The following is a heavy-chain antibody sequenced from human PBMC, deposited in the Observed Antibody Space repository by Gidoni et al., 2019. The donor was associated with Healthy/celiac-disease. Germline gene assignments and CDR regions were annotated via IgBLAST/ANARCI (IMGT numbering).Heavy chain of an antibody. CDR2: IIPIFGTA. V-gene: IGHV1-69*06. CDR1: GGTFSSYA. J-gene: IGHJ6*03. Sequence: QVQLVQSGAEVKKPGSSVKVSCKASGGTFSSYAISWVRQAPGQGLEWMGGIIPIFGTANYAQKFQGRVTITADKSTSTAYMELSSLRSEDTAVYYCASGVSSSWYEGLGGYYYYYMDVWGKGTTVTVSS. D-gene: IGHD6-13*01. CDR3: ASGVSSSWYEGLGGYYYYYMDV.